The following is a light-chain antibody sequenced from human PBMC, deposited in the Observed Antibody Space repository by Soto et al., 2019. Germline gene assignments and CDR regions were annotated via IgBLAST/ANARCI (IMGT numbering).Light chain of an antibody. CDR2: NDN. CDR3: AAWDGRLTHIL. J-gene: IGLJ2*01. V-gene: IGLV1-44*01. Sequence: QSVLTQPPSASGTPGQGVAISCSGSSSNMGSNTVNWYQHLPGTAPKLLIYNDNQRPSGVPDRFFGSKSGTSASLDITGLQSEDEADYYCAAWDGRLTHILFGGGTKLTVL. CDR1: SSNMGSNT.